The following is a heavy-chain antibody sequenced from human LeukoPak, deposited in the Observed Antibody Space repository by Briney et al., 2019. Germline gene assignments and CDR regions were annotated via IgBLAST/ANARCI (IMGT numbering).Heavy chain of an antibody. Sequence: PGGSLRPSCAASGFIVSSDYMTWVRQAPGKGLEWVSVIYNTGGTYYADSVKGRFTISRDNSKNTVYLQMNSLRPEDTAVYYCARAAWDYWGQGTLVTVSS. V-gene: IGHV3-66*01. CDR3: ARAAWDY. CDR2: IYNTGGT. CDR1: GFIVSSDY. J-gene: IGHJ4*02.